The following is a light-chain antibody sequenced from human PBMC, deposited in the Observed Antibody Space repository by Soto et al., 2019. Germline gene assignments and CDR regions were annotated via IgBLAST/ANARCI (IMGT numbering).Light chain of an antibody. CDR2: GAS. CDR3: QQYKNWPLT. Sequence: IVLTQSPSTLSLSPRERAPLSCRASQSVGTFFAWYQQKPGQTPRLLIFGASTRATGFPARFSGSGSGTEFTLTISSLQSEDFAVYYCQQYKNWPLTFGGGTKVDIK. V-gene: IGKV3-15*01. J-gene: IGKJ4*01. CDR1: QSVGTF.